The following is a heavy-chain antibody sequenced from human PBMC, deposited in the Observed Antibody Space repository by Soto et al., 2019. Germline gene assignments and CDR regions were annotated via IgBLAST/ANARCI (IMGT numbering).Heavy chain of an antibody. CDR2: INHSGST. CDR3: ARAMELHGGAVFGVLRSPNWFDP. J-gene: IGHJ5*02. CDR1: GGSFSGYY. Sequence: SETLSLTCAVYGGSFSGYYWSWIRQPPGKGLEWIGEINHSGSTNYNPSLKSRVTISVDTSKNQFSLKLSSVTAADTAVYYCARAMELHGGAVFGVLRSPNWFDPWGQGTLVTVSS. V-gene: IGHV4-34*01. D-gene: IGHD3-3*01.